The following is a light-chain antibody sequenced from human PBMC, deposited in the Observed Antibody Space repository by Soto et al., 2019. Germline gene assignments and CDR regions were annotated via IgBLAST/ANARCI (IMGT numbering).Light chain of an antibody. CDR3: SSYTTTSTLV. CDR1: NRDVGSYNL. V-gene: IGLV2-14*01. Sequence: QSVLTQPASVSGSPGQSITIACTGTNRDVGSYNLVSWYQQRPGEAPKLIISEVRNRPSGISYRFTGSKSGNTASLTISGLQAEDEADYYCSSYTTTSTLVFGGGIKVTVL. J-gene: IGLJ3*02. CDR2: EVR.